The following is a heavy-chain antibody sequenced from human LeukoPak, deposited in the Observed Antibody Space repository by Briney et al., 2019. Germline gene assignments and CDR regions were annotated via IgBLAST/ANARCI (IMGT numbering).Heavy chain of an antibody. V-gene: IGHV3-9*01. CDR2: ISWNSGSI. J-gene: IGHJ6*04. Sequence: GGSLRLSCAASGFTFDYYAMHSVRQAPGKGLEWVSGISWNSGSIGYADSVKGRFTISRDNAKNSLDLQMNSLRAEDTAVYYCAELGITMIGGVWGKGTTVTISS. CDR1: GFTFDYYA. D-gene: IGHD3-10*02. CDR3: AELGITMIGGV.